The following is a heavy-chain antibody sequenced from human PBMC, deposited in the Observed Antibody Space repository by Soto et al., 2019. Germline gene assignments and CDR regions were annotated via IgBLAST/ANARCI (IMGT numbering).Heavy chain of an antibody. J-gene: IGHJ5*02. CDR1: GYTFTSYG. D-gene: IGHD3-22*01. Sequence: ASVKVSCKASGYTFTSYGISWVRQAPGQGLEWMGWISAYNGNTNYAQKLQGRVTMATDTSTSTAYMELRSLRSDDTAVYYCARVKTSGYHNWFDPWGQGTLVTVSS. V-gene: IGHV1-18*01. CDR2: ISAYNGNT. CDR3: ARVKTSGYHNWFDP.